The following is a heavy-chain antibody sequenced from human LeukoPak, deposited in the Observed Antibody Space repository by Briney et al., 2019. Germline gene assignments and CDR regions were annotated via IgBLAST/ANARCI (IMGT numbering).Heavy chain of an antibody. CDR3: ARVGEICSGNSCYSLYYYYGMDV. Sequence: PGGSLRLSCAASGFTFSSYSMNSVRQAPGKGREWVSSISSSSSSYIYYADSLKGRFTISRDTAKTSLYLQMNSLRAEDTAVYYCARVGEICSGNSCYSLYYYYGMDVWGKGTTVTVSS. CDR2: ISSSSSSYI. CDR1: GFTFSSYS. J-gene: IGHJ6*04. D-gene: IGHD2-15*01. V-gene: IGHV3-21*01.